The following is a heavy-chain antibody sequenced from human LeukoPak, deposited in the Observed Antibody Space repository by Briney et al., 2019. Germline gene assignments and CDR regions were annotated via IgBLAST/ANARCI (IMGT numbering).Heavy chain of an antibody. CDR3: ARDWYLDLSDYFDY. CDR2: ISAYNGNT. Sequence: ASVKVSCKASGYTFTSYDISWVRQAPGQGLEWMGWISAYNGNTNYAQKLQGRVTMTTDTSTSTAYMELRSLRSDDTAVYYCARDWYLDLSDYFDYWGQGTLVTVSS. V-gene: IGHV1-18*01. D-gene: IGHD6-13*01. J-gene: IGHJ4*02. CDR1: GYTFTSYD.